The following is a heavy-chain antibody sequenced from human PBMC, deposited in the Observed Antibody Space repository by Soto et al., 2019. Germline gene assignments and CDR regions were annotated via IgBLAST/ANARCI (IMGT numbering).Heavy chain of an antibody. CDR3: ARFKLGDDY. D-gene: IGHD5-12*01. CDR2: LIPILGLA. J-gene: IGHJ4*02. Sequence: QVQLVQSGAEVRKPGSSVQVSCQASGGTFSNSTVTWVRQAPGQGLEWMGRLIPILGLANYAQKFRGRLTITADKSTTTADMELRSLRSEDTAMYYCARFKLGDDYWGQGTLVTVSS. V-gene: IGHV1-69*02. CDR1: GGTFSNST.